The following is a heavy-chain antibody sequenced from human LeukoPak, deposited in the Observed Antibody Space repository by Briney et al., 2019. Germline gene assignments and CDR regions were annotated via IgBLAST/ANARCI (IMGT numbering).Heavy chain of an antibody. Sequence: GGSLRLSCAASGFTFTSYSMNWVRQAPGKGLEWVSTISGGGGSTYYADSVKDRFTISRDNSKNTLYLQVNSLRAEDTAAYYCAKGGKWDVTPFDYWGQGTLVTVSS. J-gene: IGHJ4*02. CDR3: AKGGKWDVTPFDY. CDR2: ISGGGGST. CDR1: GFTFTSYS. V-gene: IGHV3-23*01. D-gene: IGHD1-26*01.